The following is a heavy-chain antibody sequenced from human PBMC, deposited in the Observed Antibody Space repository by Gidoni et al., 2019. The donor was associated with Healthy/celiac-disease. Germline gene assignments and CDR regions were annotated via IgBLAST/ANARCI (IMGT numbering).Heavy chain of an antibody. D-gene: IGHD6-19*01. Sequence: EVQLVESGGGLVQPGRSLRLSCASSGFTFVDYAMHWVRQAPGKGLEWVSGISWNSGSIGYADSVKGRFTISRDNAKNSLYLQMNSLRAEDTALYYCAKAEGEAVAGMFDYWGQGTLVTVSS. CDR2: ISWNSGSI. CDR1: GFTFVDYA. J-gene: IGHJ4*02. V-gene: IGHV3-9*01. CDR3: AKAEGEAVAGMFDY.